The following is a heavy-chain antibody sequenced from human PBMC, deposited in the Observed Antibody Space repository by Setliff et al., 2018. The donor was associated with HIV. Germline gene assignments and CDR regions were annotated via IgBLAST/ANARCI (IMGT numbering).Heavy chain of an antibody. CDR1: GYTFTNSY. CDR3: AREGMGYTSGWYYYFDF. J-gene: IGHJ4*02. V-gene: IGHV1-46*01. Sequence: ASVKVSCKASGYTFTNSYMHWVRQAPGQGLEWMGKINPSGGHTTYAQKFRGRVTMTSDTSTTTVYMELSSLRFEDTAVYFCAREGMGYTSGWYYYFDFWGQGTLVTVSS. CDR2: INPSGGHT. D-gene: IGHD6-19*01.